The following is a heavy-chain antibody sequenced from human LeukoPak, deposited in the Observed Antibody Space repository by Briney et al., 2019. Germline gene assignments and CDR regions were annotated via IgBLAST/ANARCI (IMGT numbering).Heavy chain of an antibody. CDR1: GYTFTSYG. J-gene: IGHJ6*03. D-gene: IGHD1-26*01. V-gene: IGHV1-18*01. CDR3: AREVVGATTWYYYYYMDV. CDR2: ISAYNGNT. Sequence: ASVKVSCKASGYTFTSYGISWVRQAPGQGLEWMGWISAYNGNTNYAQKLQGRVTTTTDTSTSTAYMELRSLRSDDTAVYYCAREVVGATTWYYYYYMDVWGKGTTVTVSS.